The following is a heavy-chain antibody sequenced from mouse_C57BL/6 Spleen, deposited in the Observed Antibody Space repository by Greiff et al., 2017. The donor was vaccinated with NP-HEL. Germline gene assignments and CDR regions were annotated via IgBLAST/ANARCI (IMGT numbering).Heavy chain of an antibody. CDR2: IDPNSGGT. D-gene: IGHD2-5*01. J-gene: IGHJ2*01. Sequence: QVQLQQPGAELVKPGASVKLSCKASGYTFTSYWMHWVKQRPGRGLEWIGRIDPNSGGTKYNEKFKSKATLTVDKPSSTAYMQLSSLTSEDSAVYYCARGADYSNYFYYFDYWGQGTTLTVSS. V-gene: IGHV1-72*01. CDR1: GYTFTSYW. CDR3: ARGADYSNYFYYFDY.